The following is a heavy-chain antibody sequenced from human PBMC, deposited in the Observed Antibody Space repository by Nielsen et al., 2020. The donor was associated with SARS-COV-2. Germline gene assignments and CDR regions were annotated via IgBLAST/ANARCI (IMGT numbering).Heavy chain of an antibody. CDR1: GFTFDDYG. CDR3: AKLPAPGGYSRDY. Sequence: GESLKISCAASGFTFDDYGMSWVRQAPGKGLEWVSGINWNGGSTGYADSVKGRFTISRDNAKNSLYLQMNSLRAEDTALYYCAKLPAPGGYSRDYWGQGTLVTVSS. V-gene: IGHV3-20*04. J-gene: IGHJ4*02. D-gene: IGHD3-22*01. CDR2: INWNGGST.